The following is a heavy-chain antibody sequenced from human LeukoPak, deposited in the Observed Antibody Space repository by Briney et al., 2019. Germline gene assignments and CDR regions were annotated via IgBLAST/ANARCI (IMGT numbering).Heavy chain of an antibody. V-gene: IGHV3-7*01. J-gene: IGHJ6*03. D-gene: IGHD5-18*01. CDR3: ARDAAMANIYYYYYYMDV. Sequence: PGGSLRLSCAASGFTFSSYWMSWVRQAPGKGLEWVANIKQDGSGKYYVDSVKGRFTISRDNAKNSLYLQMNSLRAEDTAVYYCARDAAMANIYYYYYYMDVWGKGTTVTVSS. CDR2: IKQDGSGK. CDR1: GFTFSSYW.